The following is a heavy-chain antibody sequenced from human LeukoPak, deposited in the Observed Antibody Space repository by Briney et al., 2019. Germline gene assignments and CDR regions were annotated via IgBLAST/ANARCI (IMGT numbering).Heavy chain of an antibody. CDR1: GYTFTGYY. CDR3: ARIPLRVVVTATVYYFDY. D-gene: IGHD2-21*02. CDR2: INPNSGGT. Sequence: ASVKVSCKASGYTFTGYYMHWVRQAPEQGLEWMGRINPNSGGTNYAQKFQGRVTMTRDTSISTAYMELSRLRSDDTAVYYCARIPLRVVVTATVYYFDYWGQGTLVTVSS. V-gene: IGHV1-2*06. J-gene: IGHJ4*02.